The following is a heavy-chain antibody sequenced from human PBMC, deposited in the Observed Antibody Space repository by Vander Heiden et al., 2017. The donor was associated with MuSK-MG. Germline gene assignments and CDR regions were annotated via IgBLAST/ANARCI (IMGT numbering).Heavy chain of an antibody. D-gene: IGHD6-6*01. Sequence: QVKLVESGGGVVQPGRSLRLSCAATGFMLSSYGMHWGRQAPGKGLEWVALIWYDGSKTYYEDSVKGRFTVSRDNSENKLYLEMHNLRAEDTAVYYCARTFIAARLTRPDYWGQGTLVTVSS. J-gene: IGHJ4*02. CDR2: IWYDGSKT. CDR1: GFMLSSYG. CDR3: ARTFIAARLTRPDY. V-gene: IGHV3-33*01.